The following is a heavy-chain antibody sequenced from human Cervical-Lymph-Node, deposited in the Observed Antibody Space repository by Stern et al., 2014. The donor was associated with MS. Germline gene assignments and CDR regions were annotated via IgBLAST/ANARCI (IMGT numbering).Heavy chain of an antibody. D-gene: IGHD2-15*01. V-gene: IGHV1-69*06. J-gene: IGHJ6*02. CDR3: AREALLGGNYYALDV. CDR2: STPIFGTA. Sequence: VQLVESGAEVKKPGSSVKVSCKAFGGTFSSYTMSWVRQAPGQGLEGMGRSTPIFGTANYAQKFQEGVTITADKFTSTAYMALNSLRSEDTAVYYCAREALLGGNYYALDVWGQGTTVTVSS. CDR1: GGTFSSYT.